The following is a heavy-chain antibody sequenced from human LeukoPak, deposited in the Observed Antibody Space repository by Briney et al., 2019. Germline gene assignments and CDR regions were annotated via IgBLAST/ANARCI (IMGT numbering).Heavy chain of an antibody. D-gene: IGHD6-13*01. J-gene: IGHJ5*02. V-gene: IGHV3-74*01. CDR2: INTDGSST. Sequence: PGGSLRLSCAASGFTFSSYWMHWVRQAPGKGLVWVSRINTDGSSTSYADSVKGRFTISRDNAKNSLYLQMNSLRAEDTAFRYCTKDRGYSSTSGNWFDPWGQGTLVTVSS. CDR3: TKDRGYSSTSGNWFDP. CDR1: GFTFSSYW.